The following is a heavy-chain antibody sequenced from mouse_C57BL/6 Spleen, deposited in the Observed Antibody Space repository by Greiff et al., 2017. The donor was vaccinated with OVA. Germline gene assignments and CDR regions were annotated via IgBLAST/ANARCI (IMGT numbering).Heavy chain of an antibody. D-gene: IGHD1-1*01. Sequence: EVKLVESGPGLVKPSQSLSLSCSVTGYSITSGYYWNWIRQFPGNKLEWMGYISYDGSNNYNPSFKNRISITRDTSKNQFCLKLNTVTTEDTATYYCARGGGFITTASPYFDYWGQGTTLTVSA. J-gene: IGHJ2*01. CDR3: ARGGGFITTASPYFDY. CDR2: ISYDGSN. V-gene: IGHV3-6*01. CDR1: GYSITSGYY.